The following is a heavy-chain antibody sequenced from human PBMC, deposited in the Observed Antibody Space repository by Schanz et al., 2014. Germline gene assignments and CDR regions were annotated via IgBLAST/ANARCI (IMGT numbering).Heavy chain of an antibody. Sequence: EVQLLESGGGLVQPGGSLRLSCIGSGFTFRSYALGWVHQAPGKGLEWVSITYSGGSTYYADSVEGRFTISRDNTKNFLHLEMNNLRAEDTAVYFCARESGGQNDLDTEPHKYTYMDVWGKGTTVTVSS. V-gene: IGHV3-23*01. J-gene: IGHJ6*03. CDR1: GFTFRSYA. CDR2: ITYSGGST. D-gene: IGHD1-1*01. CDR3: ARESGGQNDLDTEPHKYTYMDV.